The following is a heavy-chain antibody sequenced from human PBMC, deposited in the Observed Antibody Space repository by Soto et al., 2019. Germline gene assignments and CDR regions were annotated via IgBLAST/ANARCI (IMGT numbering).Heavy chain of an antibody. Sequence: QVQLVQSGAEVKKPGASVKVSCKASGYTFTSYGVSWVRQAPEQGLEWMGWISGYNGNTNYAQKLQGRVTMTTDTSTSTAYMGLRSLRSDDTALYYCARAVKDYYGSGSAYYYGMDVWGQGIMVTVSS. V-gene: IGHV1-18*04. CDR1: GYTFTSYG. CDR2: ISGYNGNT. D-gene: IGHD3-10*01. J-gene: IGHJ6*02. CDR3: ARAVKDYYGSGSAYYYGMDV.